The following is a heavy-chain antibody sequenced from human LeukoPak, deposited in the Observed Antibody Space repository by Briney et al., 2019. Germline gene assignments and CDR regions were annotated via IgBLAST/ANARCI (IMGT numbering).Heavy chain of an antibody. V-gene: IGHV3-23*01. CDR1: GGTFSSYA. CDR3: AKGIAVAAFDY. Sequence: SCKASGGTFSSYAMSWVRQAPGKGLQWVSALSGSGLSTYYADSVKGRFTISRDNSKNTLYLQMNSLRAEDTAVYYCAKGIAVAAFDYWGQGTLVTVSS. J-gene: IGHJ4*02. D-gene: IGHD6-19*01. CDR2: LSGSGLST.